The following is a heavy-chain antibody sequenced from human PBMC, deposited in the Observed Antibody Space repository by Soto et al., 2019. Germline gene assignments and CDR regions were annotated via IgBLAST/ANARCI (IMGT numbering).Heavy chain of an antibody. Sequence: EVQLVQSGAEVKKPGESLKISCKGSGYSFTSYWIGWVRQMPGKGLEWMGIIYTGDSDTRYSPSFQGQVTISADKSMSTAYLQWSSLKASDTALYYCARNTWSSGSPAAFDYWSQGTLVTVSA. CDR3: ARNTWSSGSPAAFDY. D-gene: IGHD1-26*01. CDR1: GYSFTSYW. CDR2: IYTGDSDT. J-gene: IGHJ4*02. V-gene: IGHV5-51*01.